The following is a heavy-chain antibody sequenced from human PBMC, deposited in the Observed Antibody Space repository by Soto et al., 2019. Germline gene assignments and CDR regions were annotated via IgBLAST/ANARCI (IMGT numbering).Heavy chain of an antibody. Sequence: GASVKVSCKASGGTFSSYAISWVRQAPGQGLEWVGGIIPIFGTANYAQKFQGRVTITADESTSTAYMELSSLRSEDTAVYYCAGAVKPGQYAYCGGDCAPYYYYGMDVWGQGTTVTVSS. CDR1: GGTFSSYA. D-gene: IGHD2-21*02. J-gene: IGHJ6*02. V-gene: IGHV1-69*13. CDR2: IIPIFGTA. CDR3: AGAVKPGQYAYCGGDCAPYYYYGMDV.